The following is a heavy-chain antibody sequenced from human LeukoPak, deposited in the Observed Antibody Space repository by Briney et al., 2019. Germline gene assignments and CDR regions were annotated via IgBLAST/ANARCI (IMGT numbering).Heavy chain of an antibody. Sequence: PSETLSLTCTVSGGSISSSSPYWGWIRQPPGKGLEWIGTIYNGENTYYNSSLKSRVTVYVDTSKNQFSLKLSSVTAADTAVYYCARPRDYGFDYWGQGTLVTVSS. V-gene: IGHV4-39*01. D-gene: IGHD4/OR15-4a*01. J-gene: IGHJ4*02. CDR1: GGSISSSSPY. CDR2: IYNGENT. CDR3: ARPRDYGFDY.